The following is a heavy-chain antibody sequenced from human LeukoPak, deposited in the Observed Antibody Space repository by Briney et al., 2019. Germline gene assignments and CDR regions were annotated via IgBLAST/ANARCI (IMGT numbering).Heavy chain of an antibody. CDR3: AREYSAFDH. J-gene: IGHJ4*01. V-gene: IGHV4-61*08. Sequence: SSETLSLTCTVSGDPISSHSDYKWTWIRQPPGKGLEWIGYVYHNGNINYNPFLGSRLTISVDTSTNQFSLRLTSVPAARPAVYFCAREYSAFDHWGHGTLDTVSS. CDR2: VYHNGNI. CDR1: GDPISSHSDY. D-gene: IGHD4-11*01.